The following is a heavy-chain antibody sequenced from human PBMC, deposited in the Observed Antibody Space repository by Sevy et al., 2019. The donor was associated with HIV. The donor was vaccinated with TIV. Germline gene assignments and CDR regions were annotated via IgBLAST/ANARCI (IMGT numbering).Heavy chain of an antibody. V-gene: IGHV3-23*01. J-gene: IGHJ4*02. CDR3: AREEITGFDY. CDR2: ISAGGGSV. Sequence: GGSLRLSCAASGFIFRTYAMTWVRQAPGKGLEWISTISAGGGSVYYADSVNGRFTISRDNSNNRLYLQMNTLRAEDTAVYSCAREEITGFDYWGRGTLVTVSS. D-gene: IGHD3-16*01. CDR1: GFIFRTYA.